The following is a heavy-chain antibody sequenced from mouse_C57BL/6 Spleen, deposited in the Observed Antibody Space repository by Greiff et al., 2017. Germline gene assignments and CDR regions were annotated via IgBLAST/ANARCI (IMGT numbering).Heavy chain of an antibody. Sequence: EVKLQESGGGLVQPGGSMKLSCVASGFTFSNYWMNWVRQSPEKGLEWVAQIRLKSDNYATHYAESVKGRFTISRDDSKSSVYLQMNNLRAEDTGIYYCTGRDGYYGYFDVWGTGTTVTVSS. D-gene: IGHD2-3*01. CDR2: IRLKSDNYAT. CDR3: TGRDGYYGYFDV. CDR1: GFTFSNYW. V-gene: IGHV6-3*01. J-gene: IGHJ1*03.